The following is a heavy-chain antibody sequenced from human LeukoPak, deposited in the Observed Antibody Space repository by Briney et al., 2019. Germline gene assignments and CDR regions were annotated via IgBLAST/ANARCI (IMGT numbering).Heavy chain of an antibody. CDR3: ASSRRLVGRDSFDY. CDR2: IYYSGST. CDR1: GGSISSYY. D-gene: IGHD6-19*01. V-gene: IGHV4-59*01. Sequence: SETLSLTCTVSGGSISSYYWSWIRQPPGKGLEWIGYIYYSGSTNYNPSLKSRVTISVDTSKNQFSLKLSSVTAADTAVYYCASSRRLVGRDSFDYWGQGTLVTVSS. J-gene: IGHJ4*02.